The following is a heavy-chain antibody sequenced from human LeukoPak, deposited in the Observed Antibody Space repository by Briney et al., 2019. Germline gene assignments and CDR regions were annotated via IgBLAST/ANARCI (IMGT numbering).Heavy chain of an antibody. Sequence: GGSLRLSCAASGFTFSSYGMSWVRQAPGKGLQWVSVIYSGGSTYYADSVKGRFTISRDNSKNTLYLQMNSLRAEDTAVYYCASSNYYDNSGYRWWVRETDAFDIWGQGTMVTVSS. CDR1: GFTFSSYG. V-gene: IGHV3-66*01. J-gene: IGHJ3*02. CDR3: ASSNYYDNSGYRWWVRETDAFDI. D-gene: IGHD3-22*01. CDR2: IYSGGST.